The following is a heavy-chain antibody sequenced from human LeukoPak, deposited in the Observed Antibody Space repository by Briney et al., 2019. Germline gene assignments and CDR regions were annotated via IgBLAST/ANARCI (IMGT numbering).Heavy chain of an antibody. CDR1: GFTVSTYY. CDR2: IYSGATT. V-gene: IGHV3-53*01. Sequence: GGSLRLSCAASGFTVSTYYMNWVRQAPGKGLEWVSIIYSGATTYYADFVKGRFTISRDTSKNTVSLQMNSLRAEDTAVYFCARVGDHFHWNLDLWGRGTLVTV. CDR3: ARVGDHFHWNLDL. D-gene: IGHD3-3*02. J-gene: IGHJ2*01.